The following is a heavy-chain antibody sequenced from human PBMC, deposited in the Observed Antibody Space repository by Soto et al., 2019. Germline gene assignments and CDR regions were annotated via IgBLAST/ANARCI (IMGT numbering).Heavy chain of an antibody. CDR2: INHSGST. CDR3: ARGGTIFGVVILYYYYGMDV. J-gene: IGHJ6*02. CDR1: GGSFSGYY. Sequence: NPSETLSLTCAVYGGSFSGYYWSWIRQPPGKGLEWIGEINHSGSTNYNPSLKSRVTISVDTSKNQFSLKLSSVTAADTAVYYCARGGTIFGVVILYYYYGMDVWGQGTTVTVSS. D-gene: IGHD3-3*01. V-gene: IGHV4-34*01.